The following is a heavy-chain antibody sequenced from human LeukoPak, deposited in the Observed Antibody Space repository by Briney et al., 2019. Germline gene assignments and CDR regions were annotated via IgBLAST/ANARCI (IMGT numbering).Heavy chain of an antibody. CDR2: INWNGGST. CDR1: GFTFDDYG. D-gene: IGHD7-27*01. Sequence: GGSLRLSCAASGFTFDDYGIGWVRQAPGKGLEWVSGINWNGGSTGYADSVKGRFTISRDNAKNSLYLQMNSLRAEDTALYHCARDGSGPHHFDIWGQGTMVTVSS. CDR3: ARDGSGPHHFDI. V-gene: IGHV3-20*01. J-gene: IGHJ3*02.